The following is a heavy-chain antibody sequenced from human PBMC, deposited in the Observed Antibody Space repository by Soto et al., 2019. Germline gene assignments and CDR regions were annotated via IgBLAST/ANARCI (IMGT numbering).Heavy chain of an antibody. Sequence: APVKVSCKASGYTFTSYYMHWVRQAPGQGLEWMGIINPSGGSTSYAQKFQGRVTMTRDTSTSTVYMELSSLRSEDTAVYYCARDPHSRGYSSGWDNWGQGTLVTVSS. V-gene: IGHV1-46*01. CDR3: ARDPHSRGYSSGWDN. CDR1: GYTFTSYY. D-gene: IGHD6-19*01. J-gene: IGHJ4*02. CDR2: INPSGGST.